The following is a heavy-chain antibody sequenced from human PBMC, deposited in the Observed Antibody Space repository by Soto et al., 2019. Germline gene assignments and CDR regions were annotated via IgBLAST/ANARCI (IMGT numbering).Heavy chain of an antibody. J-gene: IGHJ1*01. Sequence: EVQLVDSGGGLVQPGGSLRLSCAASEFTFRSYWMHWVRQSPGKGLVWVSRISGDGSSTNYADSVKGRFTISRDNAKNTVYLQMNSLRAEDTAVYYCARDYYYDSSGYLGGYFQHWGQGTLVTVSS. V-gene: IGHV3-74*01. CDR2: ISGDGSST. CDR1: EFTFRSYW. D-gene: IGHD3-22*01. CDR3: ARDYYYDSSGYLGGYFQH.